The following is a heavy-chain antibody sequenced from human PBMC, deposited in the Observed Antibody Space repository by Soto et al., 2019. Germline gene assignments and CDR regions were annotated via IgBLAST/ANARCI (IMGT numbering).Heavy chain of an antibody. CDR2: INEDGSEN. Sequence: EVQLLESGGALVQPGLSLRLSCAASGFSFSAYWMNCFRQAPGKGLEWVANINEDGSENYYVDSVKGRFTISRDNAKDAMYLQMKNLGADDTAVYYCARDDTKGEIPDAFDNCGQGTVVTVSS. V-gene: IGHV3-7*01. D-gene: IGHD1-26*01. CDR1: GFSFSAYW. J-gene: IGHJ3*02. CDR3: ARDDTKGEIPDAFDN.